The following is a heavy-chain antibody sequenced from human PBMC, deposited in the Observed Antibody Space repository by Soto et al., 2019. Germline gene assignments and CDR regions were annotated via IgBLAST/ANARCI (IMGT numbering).Heavy chain of an antibody. V-gene: IGHV4-31*03. CDR3: ARVVSSSGWYGYYYYYMDV. D-gene: IGHD6-19*01. CDR1: GGSISSGGYY. CDR2: IYYSGST. Sequence: PSETLSLTCTVSGGSISSGGYYWSWIRQHPGKGLEWIGYIYYSGSTYYNPSLKSRVTISVDTSKNQFSLKLSSVTAADTAVYYCARVVSSSGWYGYYYYYMDVWGKGTTVTVYS. J-gene: IGHJ6*03.